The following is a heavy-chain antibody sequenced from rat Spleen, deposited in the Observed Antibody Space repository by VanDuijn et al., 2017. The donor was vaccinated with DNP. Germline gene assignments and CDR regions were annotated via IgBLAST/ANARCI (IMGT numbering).Heavy chain of an antibody. Sequence: QVRLEESGPGLMQPSETLSLTCTVSGFSLTSNGVGWVRQPLGKGLVWLGTIWADRSTAYNSAPKSRLSISRDTSKSQVFLKMNSLQTEDTAMYFCARIGGANWGYYFDYWGQGVMVTVSS. J-gene: IGHJ2*01. D-gene: IGHD5-1*01. CDR3: ARIGGANWGYYFDY. V-gene: IGHV2-72*01. CDR2: IWADRST. CDR1: GFSLTSNG.